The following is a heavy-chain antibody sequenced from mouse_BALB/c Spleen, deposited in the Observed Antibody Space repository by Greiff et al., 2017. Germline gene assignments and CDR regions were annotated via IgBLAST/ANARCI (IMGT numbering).Heavy chain of an antibody. CDR3: ARNRGGNSFAY. J-gene: IGHJ3*01. CDR1: GFSLTSYG. Sequence: VQLVESGPGLVAPSQSLSITCTVSGFSLTSYGVHWVRQPPGKGLEWLGVIWAGGSTNYNSALMSRLSISKDNSKSQVFFKMNSLQADDTAIYYCARNRGGNSFAYWGQGTLVTVSA. CDR2: IWAGGST. D-gene: IGHD2-1*01. V-gene: IGHV2-9*02.